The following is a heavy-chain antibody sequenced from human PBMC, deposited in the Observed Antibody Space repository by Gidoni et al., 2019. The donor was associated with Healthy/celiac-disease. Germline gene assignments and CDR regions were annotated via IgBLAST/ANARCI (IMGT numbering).Heavy chain of an antibody. V-gene: IGHV4-39*01. CDR1: GGSISSSSYY. J-gene: IGHJ3*02. Sequence: QLQLQESGTGLVKPSETLSLPCTVPGGSISSSSYYWGWIRQPPGKGLEWIGSIYYSGSTYYNPSLKSRVTISVDTSKNQFSLKLSSVTAADTAVYYCATPDSTTVVTPGGAFDIWGQGTMVTVSS. D-gene: IGHD4-17*01. CDR3: ATPDSTTVVTPGGAFDI. CDR2: IYYSGST.